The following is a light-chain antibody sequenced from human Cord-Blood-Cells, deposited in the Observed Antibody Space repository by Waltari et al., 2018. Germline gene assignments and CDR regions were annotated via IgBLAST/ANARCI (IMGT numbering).Light chain of an antibody. Sequence: EIVLTQSPGNLSLSPRESATLSCRASQSVSNSYLACYQQKPGQAPRLLIYGASSTATGIPDRFSGSGSGTDFTLTISRLEPEDFAVYYCQQYGSSPFTFGPGTKVDIK. CDR2: GAS. V-gene: IGKV3-20*01. CDR1: QSVSNSY. J-gene: IGKJ3*01. CDR3: QQYGSSPFT.